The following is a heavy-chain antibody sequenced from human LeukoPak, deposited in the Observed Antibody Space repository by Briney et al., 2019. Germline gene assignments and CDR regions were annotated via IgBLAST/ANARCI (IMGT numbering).Heavy chain of an antibody. CDR1: GFTFSSYG. D-gene: IGHD2-2*01. J-gene: IGHJ5*02. Sequence: PGGSLRLSCAASGFTFSSYGMNWVRQAPGKGLGWVSSISSSSSYIYYADSVKGRFTISRDNAKNSLYLQMNSLRAEDTAVYYCARNLLGYCSSTSCYSFEPWGQGTLVTVSS. CDR2: ISSSSSYI. V-gene: IGHV3-21*01. CDR3: ARNLLGYCSSTSCYSFEP.